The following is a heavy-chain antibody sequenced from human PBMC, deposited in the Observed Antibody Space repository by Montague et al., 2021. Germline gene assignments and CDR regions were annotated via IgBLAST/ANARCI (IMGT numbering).Heavy chain of an antibody. J-gene: IGHJ3*02. Sequence: SLRLSCAASGFNFDHYAMHWVRQAPGKGLEWVSCIKWNSGLIGYADSVKGRFTISRDNMKNSLYLQMNSLRAEDTAFYYCARRDSLDIWGQGTMVTVSS. CDR3: ARRDSLDI. CDR1: GFNFDHYA. V-gene: IGHV3-9*01. CDR2: IKWNSGLI.